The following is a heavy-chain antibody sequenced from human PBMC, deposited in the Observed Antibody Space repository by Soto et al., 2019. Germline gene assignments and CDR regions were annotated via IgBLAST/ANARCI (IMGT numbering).Heavy chain of an antibody. CDR1: GGSVSSGSYY. D-gene: IGHD3-22*01. Sequence: PSETLSLTCTVSGGSVSSGSYYWSWIRQPPGKGLEWIGYTYYSGSTNYNPSLKSRVTISVDTSKNQFSLKLSSVTAADTAVYYCARANSTLRPHLYYDSSGYHFDLRAQRTLVTVSS. CDR2: TYYSGST. V-gene: IGHV4-61*01. CDR3: ARANSTLRPHLYYDSSGYHFDL. J-gene: IGHJ4*02.